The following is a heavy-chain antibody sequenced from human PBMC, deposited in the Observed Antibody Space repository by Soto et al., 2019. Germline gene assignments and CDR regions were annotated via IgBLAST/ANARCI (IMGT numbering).Heavy chain of an antibody. CDR2: ISGSGGST. CDR1: GFTFSSYA. Sequence: GGSLRLSCAASGFTFSSYAMSWVRQAPGKGLEWVSAISGSGGSTYYADSVKGRFTISRDNSKNTLYLQMNSLSAEDRAVDYGAKDSGGWYYFDYWGQGTLVTVSS. V-gene: IGHV3-23*01. D-gene: IGHD6-19*01. CDR3: AKDSGGWYYFDY. J-gene: IGHJ4*02.